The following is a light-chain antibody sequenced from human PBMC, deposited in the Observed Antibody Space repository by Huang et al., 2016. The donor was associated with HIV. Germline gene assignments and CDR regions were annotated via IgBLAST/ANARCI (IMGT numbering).Light chain of an antibody. Sequence: HLTQSPPSLSSSVGDSVFISCRASQDIGSSLAWYQQSTGRAPKLLISGASTLQTGVPSRFSGDSAGTFFTLFITDLQPEDFATYYCQQLHAYPITFGQGTRLDIK. V-gene: IGKV1-13*02. CDR2: GAS. J-gene: IGKJ5*01. CDR1: QDIGSS. CDR3: QQLHAYPIT.